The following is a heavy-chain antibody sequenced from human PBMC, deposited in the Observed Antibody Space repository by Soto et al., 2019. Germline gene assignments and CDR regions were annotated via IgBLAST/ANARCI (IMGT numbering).Heavy chain of an antibody. J-gene: IGHJ6*02. V-gene: IGHV4-61*01. Sequence: SEPLSLTWTVSGGSVSTGSYDWSWIRQPPGKGLEWIGKIFFTGSAHYNPSLRNRVTMSVDTSKDQFSLTLTSVTAADTAVYYCARDGHGMDVWGQGTTVTVSS. CDR2: IFFTGSA. CDR1: GGSVSTGSYD. CDR3: ARDGHGMDV.